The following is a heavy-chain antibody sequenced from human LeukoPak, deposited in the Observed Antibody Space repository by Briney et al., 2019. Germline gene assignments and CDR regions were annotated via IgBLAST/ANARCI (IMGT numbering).Heavy chain of an antibody. CDR2: IHYSGSS. CDR1: GGSISSGSYY. V-gene: IGHV4-31*03. Sequence: PSQTLSLTCTVSGGSISSGSYYWSWIRQHPGKGLEWIGYIHYSGSSYYNPSLESRMTISVDASKNRFSLNLSSVTAADTAVYYCARIPTGDTFDIWGQGTMVTVTS. CDR3: ARIPTGDTFDI. D-gene: IGHD4-17*01. J-gene: IGHJ3*02.